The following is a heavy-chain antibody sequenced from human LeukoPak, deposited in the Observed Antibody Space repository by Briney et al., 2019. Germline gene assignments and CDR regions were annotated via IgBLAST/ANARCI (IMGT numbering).Heavy chain of an antibody. Sequence: GRSLRLSCAASGFTFDDYAMHWVRQAPGKGLEWVSGISWNSGSIGYADSVKGRFTISRDNAKNSPYLQMNSLRAEDMALYYCAKASGAARPGGYGAFDIWGQGTMVTVSS. CDR2: ISWNSGSI. D-gene: IGHD6-6*01. CDR1: GFTFDDYA. J-gene: IGHJ3*02. V-gene: IGHV3-9*03. CDR3: AKASGAARPGGYGAFDI.